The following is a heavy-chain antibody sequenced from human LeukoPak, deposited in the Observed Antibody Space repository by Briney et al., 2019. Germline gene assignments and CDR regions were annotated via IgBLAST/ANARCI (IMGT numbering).Heavy chain of an antibody. Sequence: ASVKVSCKASGYTFTDYAMNWVRQAPGQGLEWMGWISTYNDNRKYAQNLQGRVSMTTDTSTSTAHMELRNLKSDDTAVYFCARDNSGEAADISDAFDIWGQGTKVTVSS. J-gene: IGHJ3*02. V-gene: IGHV1-18*01. CDR1: GYTFTDYA. CDR3: ARDNSGEAADISDAFDI. CDR2: ISTYNDNR. D-gene: IGHD3-16*01.